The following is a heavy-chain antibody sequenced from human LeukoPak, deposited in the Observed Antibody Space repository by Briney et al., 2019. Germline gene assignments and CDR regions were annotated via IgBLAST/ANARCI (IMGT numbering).Heavy chain of an antibody. CDR3: TRDSQGSRTYSVDY. Sequence: GGSLRLSCAASGFTFSSYWLSWVRQAPGKGPEWVANINQDGGLKYYVDSVKGRFAISRDNAKNSLYLQMNSLRAEDTAVYYCTRDSQGSRTYSVDYWGQGTLVTVSS. CDR1: GFTFSSYW. V-gene: IGHV3-7*05. D-gene: IGHD3-10*01. J-gene: IGHJ4*02. CDR2: INQDGGLK.